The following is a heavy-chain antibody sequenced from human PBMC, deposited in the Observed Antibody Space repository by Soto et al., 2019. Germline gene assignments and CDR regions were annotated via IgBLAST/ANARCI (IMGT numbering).Heavy chain of an antibody. CDR3: ARRLGYCSSTSCSHYTDG. Sequence: GESLKISCKGSGYRFTNYCIGWVRQMPGKGLEWMGIIYPGDSDTRYSPSFQGQVTISADKSISTAYLQWSSLKASDTAMYYCARRLGYCSSTSCSHYTDGWGKGTTVTVSS. D-gene: IGHD2-2*01. CDR1: GYRFTNYC. J-gene: IGHJ6*03. CDR2: IYPGDSDT. V-gene: IGHV5-51*01.